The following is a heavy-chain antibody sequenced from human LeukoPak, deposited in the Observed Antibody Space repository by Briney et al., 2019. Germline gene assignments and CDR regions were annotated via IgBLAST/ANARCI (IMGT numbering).Heavy chain of an antibody. CDR1: GYTFTSYG. Sequence: ASVKVSCKASGYTFTSYGISWVRQAPGQGLEWMGWISAYNGDTNYAQKPQGRVTMTTDTSTSTAYMELRSLRSDDTAVYYCAREPYDSSGYYPFDYWGQGTLVTVSS. CDR2: ISAYNGDT. D-gene: IGHD3-22*01. J-gene: IGHJ4*02. CDR3: AREPYDSSGYYPFDY. V-gene: IGHV1-18*01.